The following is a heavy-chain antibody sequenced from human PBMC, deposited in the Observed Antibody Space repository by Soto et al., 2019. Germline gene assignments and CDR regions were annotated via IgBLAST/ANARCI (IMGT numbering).Heavy chain of an antibody. Sequence: SETLSLTCAVYGGSFSGYYWSWIRQPPGKGLEWIGEINHSGSANYNPSLKSRVTISVDTSKNQFSLKLSSVTAADTAVYYCARGTYYYDSSGYYHGGYYYYGMDVWGQGTTVTVSS. CDR1: GGSFSGYY. CDR2: INHSGSA. CDR3: ARGTYYYDSSGYYHGGYYYYGMDV. V-gene: IGHV4-34*01. D-gene: IGHD3-22*01. J-gene: IGHJ6*02.